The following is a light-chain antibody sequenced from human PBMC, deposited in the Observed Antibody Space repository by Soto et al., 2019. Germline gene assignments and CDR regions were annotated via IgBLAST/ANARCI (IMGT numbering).Light chain of an antibody. V-gene: IGKV3-20*01. CDR3: QVYGSSPPT. J-gene: IGKJ1*01. CDR1: QSVSSNY. CDR2: GAS. Sequence: EIVLTQSPCTLSLSPGERATLSCRASQSVSSNYLAWYQQKPGQAPRLLIYGASSRITGIPDRFSGSGSGTDFTLTITRLEPEDFAVYYCQVYGSSPPTFGQGTKVDIK.